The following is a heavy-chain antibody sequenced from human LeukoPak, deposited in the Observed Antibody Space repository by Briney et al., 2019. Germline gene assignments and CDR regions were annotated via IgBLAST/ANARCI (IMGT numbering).Heavy chain of an antibody. Sequence: SETLSLTCTVSGGSVSGSYWSWIRQPPAKGLEWIGYIYYSGSTNYNPSLKSRVTISVDTSKNQFSLKLSSVTAADTAVYYCASSIAAAGTYYYYYGMDVWGQGTTVTVSS. V-gene: IGHV4-59*02. CDR3: ASSIAAAGTYYYYYGMDV. D-gene: IGHD6-13*01. CDR2: IYYSGST. CDR1: GGSVSGSY. J-gene: IGHJ6*02.